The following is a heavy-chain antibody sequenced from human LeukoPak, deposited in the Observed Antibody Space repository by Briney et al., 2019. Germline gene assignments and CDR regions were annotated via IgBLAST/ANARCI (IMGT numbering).Heavy chain of an antibody. V-gene: IGHV4-4*07. CDR3: ARGDIIRGDYNWFDP. CDR2: IYSSGST. D-gene: IGHD3-10*01. Sequence: SETLSLTCTVSPGSISCYFCSWIRQPAAKGLENIGRIYSSGSTNYSPSLKSRVTMSVDTSKNQFSLKLTSVTAADTAVYYCARGDIIRGDYNWFDPWGQGILVTVSS. CDR1: PGSISCYF. J-gene: IGHJ5*02.